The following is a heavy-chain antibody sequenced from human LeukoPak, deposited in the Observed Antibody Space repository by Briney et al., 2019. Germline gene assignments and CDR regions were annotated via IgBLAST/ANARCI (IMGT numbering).Heavy chain of an antibody. V-gene: IGHV3-9*01. J-gene: IGHJ4*02. CDR3: ARGRGRITMIVFSTRTQYYFDY. Sequence: PGRSLRLSCAASGFTFHDYAMHWVRQAPGKGLEWVSGISWNSGNIGYADSVKGRFTISRDNAKNSLYLQMNSLRPEDTALYYCARGRGRITMIVFSTRTQYYFDYWGQGTLVTVSS. CDR2: ISWNSGNI. D-gene: IGHD3-22*01. CDR1: GFTFHDYA.